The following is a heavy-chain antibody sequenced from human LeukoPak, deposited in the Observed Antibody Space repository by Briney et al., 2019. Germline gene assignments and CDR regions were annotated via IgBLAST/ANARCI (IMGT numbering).Heavy chain of an antibody. CDR2: IYYSGST. V-gene: IGHV4-38-2*02. CDR3: ARGYCSSTSCRPDWFDP. CDR1: GYSISSGYY. D-gene: IGHD2-2*01. J-gene: IGHJ5*02. Sequence: SETLSLTCTVSGYSISSGYYWGWIRQPPGKGLEWIGSIYYSGSTYYNPSLKSRVTISVDTSKNQFSLKLSSVTAADTAVYYCARGYCSSTSCRPDWFDPWGQGTLVTVSS.